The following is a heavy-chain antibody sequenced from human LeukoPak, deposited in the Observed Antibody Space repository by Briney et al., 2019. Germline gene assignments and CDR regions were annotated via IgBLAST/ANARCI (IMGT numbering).Heavy chain of an antibody. Sequence: GASVKVSCKASGYTFTGYYMHWVRQAPGQGLEWMGWINPNSGGTNYAQKFQGRVTMTRDTSISTAYMELSRLRSDDTAVYYCARASQLRFLEWLLDYWGQGTLVTVSS. CDR2: INPNSGGT. J-gene: IGHJ4*02. CDR1: GYTFTGYY. D-gene: IGHD3-3*01. V-gene: IGHV1-2*02. CDR3: ARASQLRFLEWLLDY.